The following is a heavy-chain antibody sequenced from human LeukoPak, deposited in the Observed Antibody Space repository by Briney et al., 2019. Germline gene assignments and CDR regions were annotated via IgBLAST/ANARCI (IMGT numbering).Heavy chain of an antibody. V-gene: IGHV3-48*04. CDR2: ISSSSFKI. Sequence: GGSLRLSCAASESTFVRYAMNWVRQAPGKGLEWVSYISSSSFKIGYADSVKGRFTISRDNSKNSLYLQMDSLRVEDTAVYHCVRDPSYGSSWYYYMDVWGKGTTVTVSS. CDR3: VRDPSYGSSWYYYMDV. CDR1: ESTFVRYA. J-gene: IGHJ6*03. D-gene: IGHD6-13*01.